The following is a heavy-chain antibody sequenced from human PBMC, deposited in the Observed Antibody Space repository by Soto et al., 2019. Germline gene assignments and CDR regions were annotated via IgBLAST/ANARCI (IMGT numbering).Heavy chain of an antibody. CDR2: SSNSGSFT. Sequence: SEGCLTLTPAALPYPLSDHYLSWIRQAPGKGLEWIGYSSNSGSFTRYADSVKGRFSISRDNAKSSLYLQISSLRGDDTATYYCVKSGDYY. CDR1: PYPLSDHY. V-gene: IGHV3-11*06. D-gene: IGHD3-10*01. CDR3: VKSGDYY. J-gene: IGHJ6*01.